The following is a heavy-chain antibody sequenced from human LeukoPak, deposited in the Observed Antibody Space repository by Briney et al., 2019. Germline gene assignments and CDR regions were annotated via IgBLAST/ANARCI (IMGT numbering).Heavy chain of an antibody. CDR3: ARDQRGSSSWESYFDY. D-gene: IGHD6-13*01. CDR1: GYTFTSNF. CDR2: VSPSDGTT. Sequence: ASGKVSCKVSGYTFTSNFMHWVRQAPGQGLEWMGIVSPSDGTTSYAQSFQGRVTMTRDMSTSTVFMELSTLTSEDTAIYFCARDQRGSSSWESYFDYWGQGTLVTVSS. V-gene: IGHV1-46*01. J-gene: IGHJ4*02.